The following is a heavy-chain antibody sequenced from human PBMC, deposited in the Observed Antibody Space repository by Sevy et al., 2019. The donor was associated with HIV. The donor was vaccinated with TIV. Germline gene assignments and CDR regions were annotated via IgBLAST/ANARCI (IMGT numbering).Heavy chain of an antibody. D-gene: IGHD6-13*01. CDR1: GFTFSSHD. Sequence: GGSLRLSCTASGFTFSSHDMVWVRQAPGKGLEWVSGISEGGKNTYYADSVRGRFTISRDDSKMTVYLQMNSLRADDPALYYCARERGADHISWDFDFWGQGTLVTVSS. CDR3: ARERGADHISWDFDF. CDR2: ISEGGKNT. V-gene: IGHV3-23*01. J-gene: IGHJ4*02.